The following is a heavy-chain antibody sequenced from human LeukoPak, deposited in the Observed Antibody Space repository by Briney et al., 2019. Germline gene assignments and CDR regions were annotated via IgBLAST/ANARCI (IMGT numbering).Heavy chain of an antibody. V-gene: IGHV1-2*02. CDR3: AREDYGGKGDAFDI. Sequence: ASVKVSCKASGYTFTGYYRHWVRQAPGQGLEWMGWINPNSGGTNYAQKFQGRVTMTRDTSISTAYMELSRLRSDDTAVYYCAREDYGGKGDAFDIWGQGTMVTVSS. CDR1: GYTFTGYY. CDR2: INPNSGGT. J-gene: IGHJ3*02. D-gene: IGHD4-23*01.